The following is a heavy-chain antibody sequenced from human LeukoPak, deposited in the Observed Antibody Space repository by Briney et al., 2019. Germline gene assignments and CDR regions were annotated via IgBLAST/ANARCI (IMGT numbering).Heavy chain of an antibody. CDR2: IYYSGST. D-gene: IGHD5-12*01. Sequence: SETLSLTCAVYGSLDIYYFMFVRQPPGKGLEWIGSIYYSGSTYYNPSLESRVTISVDTSKNQFSLKLSSVTAADTAVYYCARDRKLRFIDYWGQGTLVTVSS. V-gene: IGHV4-39*07. J-gene: IGHJ4*02. CDR1: GSLDIYY. CDR3: ARDRKLRFIDY.